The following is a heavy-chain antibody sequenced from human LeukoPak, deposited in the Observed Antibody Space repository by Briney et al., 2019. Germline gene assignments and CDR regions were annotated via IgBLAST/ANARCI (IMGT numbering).Heavy chain of an antibody. CDR1: GFTFSSYA. J-gene: IGHJ5*02. V-gene: IGHV3-30*04. CDR2: ISYDGSNK. CDR3: ARRSGYYYDSSGYVDNWFDP. D-gene: IGHD3-22*01. Sequence: PGGSLRLSCAASGFTFSSYAMHWVRQAPGKGLEWVAVISYDGSNKYYADSVKGRFTISRDNSKNTLYLQMNSLRAEDTAVYYCARRSGYYYDSSGYVDNWFDPWGQGTLVTVSS.